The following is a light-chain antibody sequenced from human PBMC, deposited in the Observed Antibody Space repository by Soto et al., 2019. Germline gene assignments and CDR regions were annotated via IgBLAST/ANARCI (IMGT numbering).Light chain of an antibody. Sequence: IVLTQSPGTLSLSPGERATLSCRASQSVSSTYLAWYHQKPGQAPRLLIYGTSSRATGIPDRFSGSGSGTDFTLTISRLEPEDFAVYYCQQYVSSPWTFGQGTKVDIK. J-gene: IGKJ1*01. CDR2: GTS. CDR1: QSVSSTY. CDR3: QQYVSSPWT. V-gene: IGKV3-20*01.